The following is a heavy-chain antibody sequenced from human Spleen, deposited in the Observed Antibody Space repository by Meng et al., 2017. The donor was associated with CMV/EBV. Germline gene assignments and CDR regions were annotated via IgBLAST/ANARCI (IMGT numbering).Heavy chain of an antibody. V-gene: IGHV3-9*01. Sequence: GGSLRLSCAASGFTFDDYAMHWVRQAPGKGLEWVSRINWNGGTIGYADSVKGRFTISRDNAKNSLYLQMNSLIPEDTALYYCTKAAADSGGWYFFDHWGQGTLVTVSS. CDR3: TKAAADSGGWYFFDH. D-gene: IGHD6-19*01. CDR1: GFTFDDYA. J-gene: IGHJ4*02. CDR2: INWNGGTI.